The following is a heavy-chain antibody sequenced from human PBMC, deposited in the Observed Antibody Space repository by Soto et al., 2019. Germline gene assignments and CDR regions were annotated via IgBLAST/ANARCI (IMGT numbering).Heavy chain of an antibody. CDR1: GFTFSSYW. CDR3: VGDFEASHGYGPFAY. D-gene: IGHD5-18*01. J-gene: IGHJ4*02. CDR2: IKQDGSEN. V-gene: IGHV3-7*03. Sequence: DVQLVESGGGLVKPGGYLRLSCAASGFTFSSYWMSWVRQAPGKGLEWVANIKQDGSENYYVDSVRGRSTISRDNAKNSLYLQMNSLRAEDTAVYYCVGDFEASHGYGPFAYWGQGPLVTVSS.